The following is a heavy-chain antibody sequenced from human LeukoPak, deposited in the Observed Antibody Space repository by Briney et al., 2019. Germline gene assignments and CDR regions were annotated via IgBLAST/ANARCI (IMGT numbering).Heavy chain of an antibody. J-gene: IGHJ4*02. CDR3: KRQSRDGSKTRGYYFDY. V-gene: IGHV5-51*01. CDR1: GYIFTHYW. CDR2: IYPADSDT. Sequence: GESLKISCQVSGYIFTHYWIGWVRQMPGKGLESMGIIYPADSDTTYSPSFQGEVTISADKSISTVYLQWRSLKASDTAMYYCKRQSRDGSKTRGYYFDYWGQGTLVTVSS. D-gene: IGHD3-10*01.